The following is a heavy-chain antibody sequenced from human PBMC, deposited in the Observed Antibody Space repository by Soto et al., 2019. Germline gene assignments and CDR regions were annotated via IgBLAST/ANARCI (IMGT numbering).Heavy chain of an antibody. Sequence: PGESLKISCKGSGYTFTSYWIAWVRQTPGKGLEWMGIIYPGDSDTRYSPSFQGQVTISADKSISTAYLQWSGLKASDTAMYYCARRLSHWNHFDYWGQGTLVTVSS. J-gene: IGHJ4*02. D-gene: IGHD1-1*01. CDR2: IYPGDSDT. V-gene: IGHV5-51*01. CDR1: GYTFTSYW. CDR3: ARRLSHWNHFDY.